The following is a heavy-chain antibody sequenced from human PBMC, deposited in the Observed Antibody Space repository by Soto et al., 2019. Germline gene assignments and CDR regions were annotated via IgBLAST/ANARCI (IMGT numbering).Heavy chain of an antibody. CDR2: MNPNSGNT. Sequence: ASVKVSCTASGYTFTIYDINWVRQATGQGLEWMGWMNPNSGNTGYAQKFQGRVTMTRNTSISTAYMELSSLRSEDTAVYYCARGEEQQLVLVDYWGQGTLVTVSS. D-gene: IGHD6-13*01. J-gene: IGHJ4*02. CDR1: GYTFTIYD. V-gene: IGHV1-8*01. CDR3: ARGEEQQLVLVDY.